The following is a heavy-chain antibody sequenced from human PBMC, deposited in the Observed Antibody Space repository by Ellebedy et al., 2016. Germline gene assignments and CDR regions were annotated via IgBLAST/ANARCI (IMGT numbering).Heavy chain of an antibody. CDR2: ISWNSRSI. J-gene: IGHJ4*02. D-gene: IGHD5-18*01. CDR1: GFTFGDYA. CDR3: AKDMGAAMDTYLDY. V-gene: IGHV3-9*01. Sequence: GGSLRLXXAVSGFTFGDYAMHWVRQAPGKGLEWVSGISWNSRSIGYAASVKGRFTISRDNAKNSLHLEMNSLRTEDTALYYCAKDMGAAMDTYLDYWGQGTLVTVSS.